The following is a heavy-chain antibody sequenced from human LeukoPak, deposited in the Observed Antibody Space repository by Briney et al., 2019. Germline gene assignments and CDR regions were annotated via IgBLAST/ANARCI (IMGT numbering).Heavy chain of an antibody. D-gene: IGHD1-1*01. CDR2: IGTAGDT. Sequence: GGSLRLSCAASGFTFSSYDMHWVRQATGKGLEWVSAIGTAGDTYYPGSVKGRFTISRENAKNSLYLQMNSLRAGDTAVYYCARRYTGYAFDIWGQGTMVTVSS. CDR3: ARRYTGYAFDI. J-gene: IGHJ3*02. CDR1: GFTFSSYD. V-gene: IGHV3-13*01.